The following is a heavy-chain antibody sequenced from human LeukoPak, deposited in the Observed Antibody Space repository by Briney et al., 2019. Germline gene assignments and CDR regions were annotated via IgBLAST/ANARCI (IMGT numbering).Heavy chain of an antibody. CDR3: ARDEGYYDSSGYIRY. CDR2: IYYSGST. CDR1: GGSISSYY. D-gene: IGHD3-22*01. J-gene: IGHJ4*02. Sequence: KPSETLSLTCTVSGGSISSYYWSWIRQPPGKGLEWIGYIYYSGSTNYNPSLKSRVTISVDTSKNQFSLKLSSVTAADTAVYYCARDEGYYDSSGYIRYWGQGTLVTVSS. V-gene: IGHV4-59*01.